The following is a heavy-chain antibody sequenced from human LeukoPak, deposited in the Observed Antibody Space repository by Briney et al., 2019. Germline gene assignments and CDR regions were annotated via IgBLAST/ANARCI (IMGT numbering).Heavy chain of an antibody. CDR3: ARGRIQLWLPDY. J-gene: IGHJ4*02. V-gene: IGHV4-59*01. D-gene: IGHD5-18*01. CDR1: GGSISSYY. Sequence: SETLSLTCTVSGGSISSYYWSWILQPPGKGLEWIGYFYYSGSTNYNPSLQSRVTIAVDTSKNQFSLRLSSVTVADTAVYYCARGRIQLWLPDYWGQGTLVTVSS. CDR2: FYYSGST.